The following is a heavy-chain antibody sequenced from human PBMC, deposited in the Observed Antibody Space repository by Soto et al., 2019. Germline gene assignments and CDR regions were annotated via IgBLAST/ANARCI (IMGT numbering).Heavy chain of an antibody. Sequence: SETLSLTCAVSGGSFSGYYWSWIRQPPGKGLEWIGEINHSGSTNYNPSLKSRVTISVDTSKNQFSLKLTSVTAADTAVYYWARVGPQTIYYYYYMDVWGKGTTVTVSS. V-gene: IGHV4-34*01. CDR1: GGSFSGYY. D-gene: IGHD1-1*01. CDR3: ARVGPQTIYYYYYMDV. CDR2: INHSGST. J-gene: IGHJ6*03.